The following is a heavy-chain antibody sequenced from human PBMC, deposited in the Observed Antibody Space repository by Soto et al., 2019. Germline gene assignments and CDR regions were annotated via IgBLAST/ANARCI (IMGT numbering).Heavy chain of an antibody. V-gene: IGHV4-31*03. D-gene: IGHD3-22*01. J-gene: IGHJ5*02. Sequence: QVQLQESGPGLVKPSQTLSLTCTVSGGSISSGGYYWSWICQHPGKGLEWIGYIYYSGSTYYNPSLKSRVTISVDTSKNQFSLKLSSVTAADTAVYYCARYNDYYDSSGYPNWFDPWGQGTLVTVSS. CDR3: ARYNDYYDSSGYPNWFDP. CDR1: GGSISSGGYY. CDR2: IYYSGST.